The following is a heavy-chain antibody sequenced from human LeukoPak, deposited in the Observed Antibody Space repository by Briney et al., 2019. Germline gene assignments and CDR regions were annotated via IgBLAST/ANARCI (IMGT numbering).Heavy chain of an antibody. CDR1: GGSISSSSYY. CDR2: IYYSGST. V-gene: IGHV4-39*07. Sequence: SETLSLTCTVSGGSISSSSYYWGWIRQPPGKGLEWIGSIYYSGSTYYNPSLKSRVIISVDTSKNQFSLKLSSVTAADTAVYYCARLYLGYCSSGSCFSHWGQGTLVTVSS. CDR3: ARLYLGYCSSGSCFSH. D-gene: IGHD2-15*01. J-gene: IGHJ4*02.